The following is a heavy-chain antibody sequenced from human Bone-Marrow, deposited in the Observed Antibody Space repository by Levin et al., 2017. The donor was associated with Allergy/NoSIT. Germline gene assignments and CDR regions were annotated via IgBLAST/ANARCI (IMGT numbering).Heavy chain of an antibody. CDR2: FNPSDDDT. D-gene: IGHD3/OR15-3a*01. Sequence: ASVKVSCEPSGYYFNSYYMHWVRQAPGQGLEWMGIFNPSDDDTRDSPKFQGRVTLTRDSSTETVYLELTRLTSEDTAVYYCVRDQDEMSFGDYWGQGTLVIVSS. J-gene: IGHJ4*02. V-gene: IGHV1-46*02. CDR3: VRDQDEMSFGDY. CDR1: GYYFNSYY.